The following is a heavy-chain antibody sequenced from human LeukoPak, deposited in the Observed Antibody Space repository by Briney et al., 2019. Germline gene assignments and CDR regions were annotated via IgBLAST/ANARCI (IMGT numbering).Heavy chain of an antibody. J-gene: IGHJ5*02. Sequence: PGGSLRLSCAASGFTISSYAMSWLRHAPGQGLEWFSTIDGRDGGTYYAVSVKGRITVSRDNSTATLYLQGNSLEAEDRAVCSCEKLGYCGDGSCCRWLDPWGQGTLVTVS. CDR1: GFTISSYA. CDR2: IDGRDGGT. V-gene: IGHV3-23*01. D-gene: IGHD2-15*01. CDR3: EKLGYCGDGSCCRWLDP.